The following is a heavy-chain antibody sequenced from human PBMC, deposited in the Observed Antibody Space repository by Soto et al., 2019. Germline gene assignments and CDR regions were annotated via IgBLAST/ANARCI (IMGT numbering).Heavy chain of an antibody. J-gene: IGHJ5*02. Sequence: PSETLSLTCTVSGGSIGSGDYYWSWIRQPPGKGLEWIGYIYYSGSTYYNPSLKSRVTISVDTSKNQFSLKLSSVTAADTAVYYCARERAWGVPMVRGVITWFDPWGQGTLVTASS. CDR1: GGSIGSGDYY. D-gene: IGHD3-10*01. CDR3: ARERAWGVPMVRGVITWFDP. CDR2: IYYSGST. V-gene: IGHV4-30-4*01.